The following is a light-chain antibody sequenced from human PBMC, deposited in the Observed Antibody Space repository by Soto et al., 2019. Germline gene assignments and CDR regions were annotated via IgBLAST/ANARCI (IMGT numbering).Light chain of an antibody. V-gene: IGKV1-33*01. CDR3: QQYNNLPVT. CDR1: QDINNY. J-gene: IGKJ4*01. CDR2: DAS. Sequence: DIQMTQSPSSLSASVGDRVTITCQASQDINNYLDWYQQKPGKAPKLLIYDASNLERGVPSRFSGSGSGTDFTFTISSLQPEDIATYYCQQYNNLPVTFGGGTKVEMK.